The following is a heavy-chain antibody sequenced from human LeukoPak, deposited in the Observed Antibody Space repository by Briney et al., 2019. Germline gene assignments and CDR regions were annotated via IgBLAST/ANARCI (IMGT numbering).Heavy chain of an antibody. Sequence: SETLSLTCAVSGGSISSSNWWSWVRQPPGKGLEWIGEIYHSGSTNYNPSLKSRVTISVDKSKNQSSLKLSSVTAADTAVYYCARVTYYYDSSRGFDIWGQGTMVTVSS. CDR1: GGSISSSNW. J-gene: IGHJ3*02. V-gene: IGHV4-4*02. D-gene: IGHD3-22*01. CDR2: IYHSGST. CDR3: ARVTYYYDSSRGFDI.